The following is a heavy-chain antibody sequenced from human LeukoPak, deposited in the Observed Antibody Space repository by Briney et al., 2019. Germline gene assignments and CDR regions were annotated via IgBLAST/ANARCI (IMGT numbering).Heavy chain of an antibody. CDR2: INPNSGGT. CDR1: GYTFTGYY. Sequence: SVKVSCKASGYTFTGYYMHWVRQAPGQGLEWMGWINPNSGGTNYAQKFQGRVTMTRDTSISTAYMELSRLRSDDTAVYYCARDLSGTDYYYYGMDVWAQGPTVTVSS. CDR3: ARDLSGTDYYYYGMDV. J-gene: IGHJ6*02. V-gene: IGHV1-2*02. D-gene: IGHD2/OR15-2a*01.